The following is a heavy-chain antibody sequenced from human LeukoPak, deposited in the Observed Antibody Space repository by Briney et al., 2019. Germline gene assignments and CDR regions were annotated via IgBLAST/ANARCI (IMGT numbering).Heavy chain of an antibody. CDR3: ARVTQTAMVTNYYYYMDV. Sequence: GASVKVSCXASGGTFSSYTISWVRQAPGQGLEWMGRIIPILGIANYAQKFQGRVTITADKSTSTAYMELSSLRSEDTAVYYCARVTQTAMVTNYYYYMDVWGKGTTATVSS. D-gene: IGHD5-18*01. CDR2: IIPILGIA. J-gene: IGHJ6*03. V-gene: IGHV1-69*02. CDR1: GGTFSSYT.